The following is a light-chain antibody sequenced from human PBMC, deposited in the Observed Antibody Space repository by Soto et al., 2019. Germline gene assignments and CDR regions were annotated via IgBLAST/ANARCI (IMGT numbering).Light chain of an antibody. Sequence: EIVLTQSPGTLSLSPGERATLSYRASQSVSSNYLAWYQQKPGQAPRLLIYGASSRATGIPDRFSGSGSGTDFTLTISRLEPEDFAVYYCHLYGSSPPRTFGQGTKLEIK. CDR3: HLYGSSPPRT. CDR1: QSVSSNY. V-gene: IGKV3-20*01. J-gene: IGKJ2*01. CDR2: GAS.